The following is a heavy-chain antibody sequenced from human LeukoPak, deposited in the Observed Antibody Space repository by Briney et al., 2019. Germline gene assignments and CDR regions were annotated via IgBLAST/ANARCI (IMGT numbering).Heavy chain of an antibody. D-gene: IGHD3-16*02. CDR1: GFTFSSYG. Sequence: GGSLRLSCAASGFTFSSYGMHWVRQAPGKGLEWVAFIRYDGGNKYYADSVKGRFTISRDNSKNTLYLQMNSLRAEDTAVYYCAKDSGLFSLDLLWGSYRPYYFFYHYMDVWGKGTTVTISS. CDR2: IRYDGGNK. CDR3: AKDSGLFSLDLLWGSYRPYYFFYHYMDV. V-gene: IGHV3-30*02. J-gene: IGHJ6*03.